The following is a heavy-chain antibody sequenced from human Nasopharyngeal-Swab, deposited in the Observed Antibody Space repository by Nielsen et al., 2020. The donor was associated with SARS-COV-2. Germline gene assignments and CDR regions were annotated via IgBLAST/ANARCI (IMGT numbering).Heavy chain of an antibody. CDR1: GFTFSNAW. CDR3: TTEIVVVAANAFDV. CDR2: IKSKTDGGTT. V-gene: IGHV3-15*01. Sequence: GESLKISCAASGFTFSNAWMSWVRQAPGKGLEWVGRIKSKTDGGTTDYAAPVKGRFTISRDDSKNTLYLQMNSLKTEDTAVYYCTTEIVVVAANAFDVWGQGTTVTVSS. J-gene: IGHJ3*01. D-gene: IGHD3-22*01.